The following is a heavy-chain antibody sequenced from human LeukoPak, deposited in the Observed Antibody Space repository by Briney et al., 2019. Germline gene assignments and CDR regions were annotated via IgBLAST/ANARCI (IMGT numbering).Heavy chain of an antibody. CDR1: GGSFSGYY. Sequence: PSETLSLTCAVYGGSFSGYYWSWIRQPPGKGLEWIGEINHSGSTNYNPSLKSRVTISVDTSKNQFSLQLNSVTPEDTAVYYCASTRKNTYSSSHSGYWGQGTLVTVSS. CDR2: INHSGST. V-gene: IGHV4-34*01. D-gene: IGHD6-6*01. CDR3: ASTRKNTYSSSHSGY. J-gene: IGHJ4*02.